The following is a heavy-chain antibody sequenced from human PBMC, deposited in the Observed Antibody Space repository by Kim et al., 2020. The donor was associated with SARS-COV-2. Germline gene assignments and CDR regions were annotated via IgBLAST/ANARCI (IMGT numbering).Heavy chain of an antibody. CDR1: GDSVSSSVYY. CDR3: ARLSSAFSIINYF. CDR2: IYYSGST. Sequence: SETLSLTCSVSGDSVSSSVYYWGWIRQHPGKGLEWIGYIYYSGSTYYDPSLRSRVTIFVDTSKNQFSLRLSSVTAADTAVYYCARLSSAFSIINYF. J-gene: IGHJ4*01. V-gene: IGHV4-31*03. D-gene: IGHD3-16*01.